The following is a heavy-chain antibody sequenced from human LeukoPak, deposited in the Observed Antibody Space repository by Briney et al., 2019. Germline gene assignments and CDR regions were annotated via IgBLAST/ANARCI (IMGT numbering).Heavy chain of an antibody. Sequence: GGSLRLSCAASGFTFSSYAMHWVRQAPGKGLEYVSAISSNGGSTYYANSVKGRFTISRDNSKNTLYLQMGSPRAEDMAVYYCARGNYDYVWGSYCDYWGQGTLVTVSS. CDR1: GFTFSSYA. CDR2: ISSNGGST. V-gene: IGHV3-64*01. D-gene: IGHD3-16*01. CDR3: ARGNYDYVWGSYCDY. J-gene: IGHJ4*02.